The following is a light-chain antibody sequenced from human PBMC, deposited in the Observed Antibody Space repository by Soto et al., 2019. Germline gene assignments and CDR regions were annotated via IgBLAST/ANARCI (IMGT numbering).Light chain of an antibody. CDR3: QQYGTSPLT. V-gene: IGKV3-20*01. CDR2: GAS. J-gene: IGKJ4*01. Sequence: EIVLTQSPGTLSLSPGERATLSCRASQSVTSRYFAWYQQKPGQAPRLLIYGASSRATGIPDRFSGSGSGTEFTLTISRLEPEDFAVYYCQQYGTSPLTFGGGTKVEIK. CDR1: QSVTSRY.